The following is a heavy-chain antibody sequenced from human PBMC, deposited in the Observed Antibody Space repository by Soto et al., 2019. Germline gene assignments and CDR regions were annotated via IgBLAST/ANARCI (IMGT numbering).Heavy chain of an antibody. V-gene: IGHV3-33*01. CDR1: GFTFSSYG. J-gene: IGHJ4*02. D-gene: IGHD3-22*01. Sequence: QVQLVESWGGVVQPGRSLRLSCAASGFTFSSYGMHWVRQAPGKGLEWVAVIWYDGSNKYYADSVKGRFTISRDNSNNTRYLQMNSLRADETAVYYCAREGITMIEGEALDYWGQGTLVTVSS. CDR2: IWYDGSNK. CDR3: AREGITMIEGEALDY.